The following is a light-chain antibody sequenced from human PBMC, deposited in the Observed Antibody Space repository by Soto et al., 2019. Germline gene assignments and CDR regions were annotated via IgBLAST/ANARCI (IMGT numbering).Light chain of an antibody. V-gene: IGKV3-20*01. Sequence: EMVVTQPPDTLSLSPGERVTLFCRASQSVSDNYLAWYQQKPGQAPRLLIYGASNRATGIPDRFTGAGSGTDFTLTISRLEPEDFAVYFCQQYDRSPWTFGQGTKVEIK. CDR1: QSVSDNY. CDR2: GAS. J-gene: IGKJ1*01. CDR3: QQYDRSPWT.